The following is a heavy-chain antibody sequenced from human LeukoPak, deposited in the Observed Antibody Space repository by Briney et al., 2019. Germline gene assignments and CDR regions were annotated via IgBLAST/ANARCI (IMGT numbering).Heavy chain of an antibody. Sequence: SETLSLTCTVSGGSISSYYWSWIRQPPGKGLEWIGYIYYSGSTSSNPSLKSRVTMSVDTSKSRFSLKLNSATAADTAVYYCVRGFLGLNGGVWGQGTTVTVSS. CDR3: VRGFLGLNGGV. CDR2: IYYSGST. CDR1: GGSISSYY. D-gene: IGHD1-26*01. J-gene: IGHJ6*02. V-gene: IGHV4-59*12.